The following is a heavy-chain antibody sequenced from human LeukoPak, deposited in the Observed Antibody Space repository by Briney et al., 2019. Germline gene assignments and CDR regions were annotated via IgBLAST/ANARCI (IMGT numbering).Heavy chain of an antibody. Sequence: SETLSLTCTDTGGSIRTYYWSWLRQAPGKGLEWIGHIYYSGSTNYNPSLQSRVTISVDTSKNQFSLKLRSVTAADTAMYYCARVGVGTTMDVWGQGTTVTVSS. V-gene: IGHV4-59*01. J-gene: IGHJ6*02. CDR2: IYYSGST. CDR1: GGSIRTYY. CDR3: ARVGVGTTMDV. D-gene: IGHD2-21*02.